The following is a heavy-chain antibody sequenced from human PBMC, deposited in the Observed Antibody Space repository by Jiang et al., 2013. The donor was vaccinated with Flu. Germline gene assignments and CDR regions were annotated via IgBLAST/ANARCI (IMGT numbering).Heavy chain of an antibody. V-gene: IGHV4-39*01. CDR1: GGSISSSNH. J-gene: IGHJ4*02. Sequence: GSGLVKPSETLSLTCTVSGGSISSSNHWAWIRQPPGKGLEWIGSIYYSGSTYYSPSLKSRVTLSVDTSKNQFSLRLSSVTAADTAMYYCAKTPQYLWGQGTLGHRLL. CDR2: IYYSGST. D-gene: IGHD4-11*01. CDR3: AKTPQYL.